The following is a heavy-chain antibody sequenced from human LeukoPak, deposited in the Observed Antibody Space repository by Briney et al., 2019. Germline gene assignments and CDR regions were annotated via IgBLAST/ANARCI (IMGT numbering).Heavy chain of an antibody. CDR3: ARGYSSSWYNWLDP. CDR2: ISYDGGNK. J-gene: IGHJ5*02. D-gene: IGHD6-13*01. Sequence: GGSLRLSCAASGFTFSSYAMHWVRQAPGKGLEWVAVISYDGGNKYYADSVKGRFTISRDNSKNTLYLQMNSLRAEDTAVYYCARGYSSSWYNWLDPWGQGTLVTVSS. V-gene: IGHV3-30-3*01. CDR1: GFTFSSYA.